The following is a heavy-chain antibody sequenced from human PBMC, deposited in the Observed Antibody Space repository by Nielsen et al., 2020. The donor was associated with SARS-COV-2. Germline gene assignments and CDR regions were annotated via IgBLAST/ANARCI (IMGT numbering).Heavy chain of an antibody. CDR3: GGFGVVTDHYGMDV. J-gene: IGHJ6*02. Sequence: ASVKVSCKASGYTFTSYAMNWVRQAPGQGLEWMGWINTNTGNPTYAQGFTGRFVFSLDTSVSTAYLQMNSLRAEDTAVYYCGGFGVVTDHYGMDVWGQGTTVTVSS. CDR1: GYTFTSYA. V-gene: IGHV7-4-1*02. D-gene: IGHD3-3*01. CDR2: INTNTGNP.